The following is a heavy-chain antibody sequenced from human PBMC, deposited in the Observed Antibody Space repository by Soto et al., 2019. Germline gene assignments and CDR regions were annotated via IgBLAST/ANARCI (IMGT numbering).Heavy chain of an antibody. Sequence: EVQLVESGGGLVQPGGSLRLSCVASGFTFSSHDMHWVRQATGKGLEWVSAITTAADTYYPGSVKGRFTISRENANNSLYLQMTSLRAEDTAVYYCARVQYDAYDIWGQGTMVTVSS. CDR1: GFTFSSHD. CDR2: ITTAADT. CDR3: ARVQYDAYDI. J-gene: IGHJ3*02. D-gene: IGHD4-4*01. V-gene: IGHV3-13*01.